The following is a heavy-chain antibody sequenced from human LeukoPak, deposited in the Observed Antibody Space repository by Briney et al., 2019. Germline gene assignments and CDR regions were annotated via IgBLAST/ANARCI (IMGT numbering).Heavy chain of an antibody. CDR1: GYSISIGYY. J-gene: IGHJ4*02. V-gene: IGHV4-38-2*02. CDR3: ARGRHYYDTSGYYFFDY. CDR2: IYRSETT. D-gene: IGHD3-22*01. Sequence: SETLSLTCTVSGYSISIGYYWGWIRQPPGKGLEWIGSIYRSETTYYNPSLKSRVIISEDTSQNQFSLKLSSVTAADTAVYYCARGRHYYDTSGYYFFDYWGQGTLVTVSS.